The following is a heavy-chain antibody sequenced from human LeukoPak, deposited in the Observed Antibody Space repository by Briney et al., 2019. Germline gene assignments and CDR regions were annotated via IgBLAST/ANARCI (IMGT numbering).Heavy chain of an antibody. CDR1: GFTFSSYS. J-gene: IGHJ4*02. CDR3: ARDGLHTGHFDY. V-gene: IGHV3-48*02. CDR2: ISDSSSPI. Sequence: GGSLRLSCAVSGFTFSSYSMNCVRQAPGKGLEWISYISDSSSPIYYADSVKGRFTISRDNAKNSLYLQMNSLRDEDTAVYYCARDGLHTGHFDYWGQGTLVTVSS. D-gene: IGHD2-21*01.